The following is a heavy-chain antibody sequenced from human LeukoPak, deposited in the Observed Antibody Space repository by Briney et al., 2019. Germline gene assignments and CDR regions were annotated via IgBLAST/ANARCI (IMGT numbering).Heavy chain of an antibody. CDR1: GFTFSSYA. Sequence: GGSLRLSCAASGFTFSSYAMSWVRQAPGKGLEWVSAISGSGGSTYYADSVKGRFTISRDNSKNTLYLQMNSLRAEDTAVYYCAKYRSPVPAATGDAFDIWGQGTMVTVSS. CDR3: AKYRSPVPAATGDAFDI. D-gene: IGHD2-2*01. CDR2: ISGSGGST. J-gene: IGHJ3*02. V-gene: IGHV3-23*01.